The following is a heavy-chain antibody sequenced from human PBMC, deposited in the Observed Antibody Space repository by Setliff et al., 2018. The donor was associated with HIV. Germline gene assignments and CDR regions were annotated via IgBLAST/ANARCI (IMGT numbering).Heavy chain of an antibody. V-gene: IGHV3-30-3*01. CDR2: ISYDGSNK. J-gene: IGHJ3*02. CDR1: GFTFSSFA. Sequence: LRLSCAASGFTFSSFAMHWVRQAPGKGLEWVAVISYDGSNKYYADSVKGRFTISRDNSKNTLYLQMNSLRAEDTAVYYCAKDHRYCSGGSCYADAFDIWGQGTMVTVSS. CDR3: AKDHRYCSGGSCYADAFDI. D-gene: IGHD2-15*01.